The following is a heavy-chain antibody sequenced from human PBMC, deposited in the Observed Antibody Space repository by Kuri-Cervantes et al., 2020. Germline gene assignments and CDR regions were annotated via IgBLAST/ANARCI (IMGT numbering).Heavy chain of an antibody. CDR1: GASISSYC. J-gene: IGHJ4*02. V-gene: IGHV4-4*07. Sequence: ESLKISCTVSGASISSYCWSWIRQSAGKGLEWIGRFCTTGSTNYNPSVKSRVSMSADTSNNQFSLRLTSVTASDTAIYYCARSDFWSGYRFDYWGQGTLVTVSS. CDR3: ARSDFWSGYRFDY. CDR2: FCTTGST. D-gene: IGHD3-3*01.